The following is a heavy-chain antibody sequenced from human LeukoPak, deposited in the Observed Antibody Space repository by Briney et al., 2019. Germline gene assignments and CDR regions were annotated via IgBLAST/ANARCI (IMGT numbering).Heavy chain of an antibody. J-gene: IGHJ6*03. D-gene: IGHD1-26*01. CDR1: GFTFDEYA. CDR2: ISWNRGST. Sequence: GGSLRLSCAASGFTFDEYAMHWGRQAPGKGLEWVSGISWNRGSTVYADSVKVRFTISRDNTKNSLYLQMNSLRAEATALYYCAKGVGATTLGYYYYYMDVWGKGTTVTVSS. CDR3: AKGVGATTLGYYYYYMDV. V-gene: IGHV3-9*01.